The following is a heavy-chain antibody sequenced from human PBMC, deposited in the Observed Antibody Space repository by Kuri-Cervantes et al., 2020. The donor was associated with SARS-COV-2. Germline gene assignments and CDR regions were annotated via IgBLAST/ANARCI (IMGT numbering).Heavy chain of an antibody. D-gene: IGHD3-3*01. CDR3: ARGDDFWTGADYFDY. J-gene: IGHJ4*02. CDR1: GGTFSSYA. V-gene: IGHV1-69*04. CDR2: IIPILGTA. Sequence: SVKVSCKASGGTFSSYAISWVRQAPGQGLEWMGRIIPILGTANYAQKFQGRVTITRDTSISTAYMELSSLRSEDTAVYYCARGDDFWTGADYFDYWGQGTLVTVSS.